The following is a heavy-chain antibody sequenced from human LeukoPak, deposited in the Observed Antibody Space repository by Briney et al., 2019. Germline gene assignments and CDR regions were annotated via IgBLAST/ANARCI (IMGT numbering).Heavy chain of an antibody. CDR3: ARVRGRYSSYAYYYYMDV. D-gene: IGHD4-11*01. Sequence: SETLSLTCAVYGGSFSGYYWSWIRQPPGKGLEWIGEINHSGSTNYNPSLKSRVTISVDTSKNQFSLKLSSVTAADTAVYYCARVRGRYSSYAYYYYMDVWGKGTTVTVSS. CDR1: GGSFSGYY. J-gene: IGHJ6*03. CDR2: INHSGST. V-gene: IGHV4-34*01.